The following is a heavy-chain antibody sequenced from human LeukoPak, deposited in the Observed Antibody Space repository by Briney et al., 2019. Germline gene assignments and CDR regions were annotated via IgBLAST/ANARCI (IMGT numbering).Heavy chain of an antibody. CDR1: GFTFSSYA. D-gene: IGHD2-2*02. CDR2: ISYDGSNK. Sequence: GRSLRLSCAASGFTFSSYAMHWVRQAPGKGLEWVAGISYDGSNKYYADSVKGRFTISRDNSKNTLYLQMNSLRADDTAVYYCASYCSSTSCYMGSGVYWGQGTLVTVSS. J-gene: IGHJ4*02. V-gene: IGHV3-30*01. CDR3: ASYCSSTSCYMGSGVY.